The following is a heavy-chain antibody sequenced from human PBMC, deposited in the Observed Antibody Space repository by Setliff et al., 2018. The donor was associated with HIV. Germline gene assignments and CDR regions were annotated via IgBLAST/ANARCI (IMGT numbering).Heavy chain of an antibody. J-gene: IGHJ4*02. V-gene: IGHV3-48*01. D-gene: IGHD3-3*01. CDR3: ARDVSWRVRTYIDY. CDR1: GFTFSYYS. Sequence: GGSLRLSCAASGFTFSYYSMHWVRQAPGKGLEWISFMSSYRTSMTHYADSVKGRFTVSRDDAKNSLYLQMNSLTAEDTAVYYCARDVSWRVRTYIDYWGQGALVTVSS. CDR2: MSSYRTSMT.